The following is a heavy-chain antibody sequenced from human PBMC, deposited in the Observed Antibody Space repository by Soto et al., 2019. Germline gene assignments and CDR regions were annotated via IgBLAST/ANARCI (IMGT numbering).Heavy chain of an antibody. CDR3: ARARDYYDSSNLHCVKNFDL. D-gene: IGHD3-9*01. J-gene: IGHJ4*02. CDR2: IFANDEN. V-gene: IGHV2-26*01. CDR1: GFSLINGRLD. Sequence: QVTLKESGPVVVKPTEPLTLTCTVSGFSLINGRLDVSWIRQSPGKALEWLAHIFANDENSYRTSLKNRLTISKNTPRGQMVLTITNTDPVDSATYYSARARDYYDSSNLHCVKNFDLWGQGTLVTVSS.